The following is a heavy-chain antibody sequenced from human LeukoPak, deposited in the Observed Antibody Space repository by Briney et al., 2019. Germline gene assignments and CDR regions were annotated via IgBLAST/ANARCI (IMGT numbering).Heavy chain of an antibody. CDR2: TYYRSKWYN. Sequence: SQTLSLTCAISGDSVSSNSAAWYWIRQSPSRGLEWLGRTYYRSKWYNDYAVSVKSRITINPDTSKNQFSLQLNSVTPEDTAVYYCARSSTGTTGLYYYYYMDVWGKGTTVTVSS. D-gene: IGHD1-1*01. CDR3: ARSSTGTTGLYYYYYMDV. J-gene: IGHJ6*03. CDR1: GDSVSSNSAA. V-gene: IGHV6-1*01.